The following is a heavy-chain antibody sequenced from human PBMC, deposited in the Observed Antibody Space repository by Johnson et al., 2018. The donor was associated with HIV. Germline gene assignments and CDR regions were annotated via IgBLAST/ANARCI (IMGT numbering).Heavy chain of an antibody. Sequence: QVQLMESGGGLVKPGGSLRLSCAASGFTFSDYYMSWIRQAPGKGLEWVSYISSSGSTIYYADSVKGRSTISRDNAKNSLYLQMNSPRAEDTAVYYCARDRPPWMGEDAFDIWGQGTMVTVSS. CDR3: ARDRPPWMGEDAFDI. D-gene: IGHD1-1*01. J-gene: IGHJ3*02. V-gene: IGHV3-11*04. CDR2: ISSSGSTI. CDR1: GFTFSDYY.